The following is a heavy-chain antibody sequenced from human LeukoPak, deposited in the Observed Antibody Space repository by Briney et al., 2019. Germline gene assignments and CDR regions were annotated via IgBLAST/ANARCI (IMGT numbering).Heavy chain of an antibody. CDR1: GLTFSDYY. D-gene: IGHD4-23*01. J-gene: IGHJ4*02. CDR3: ATRHDYGGNPSLFDY. CDR2: ISSSGSTI. V-gene: IGHV3-11*01. Sequence: GRSRRLSCAASGLTFSDYYMSWIRQAPGKGLEWVSYISSSGSTIYYADSVKGRFTISRDNAKNSLYLQMNSLRAEDTAVYYCATRHDYGGNPSLFDYWGQGTLVTVSS.